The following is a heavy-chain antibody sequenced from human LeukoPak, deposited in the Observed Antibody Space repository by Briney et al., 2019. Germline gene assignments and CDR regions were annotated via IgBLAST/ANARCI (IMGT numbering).Heavy chain of an antibody. Sequence: SETLSLTCAVYGGSFSGYYWSWIRQPPGKGLEWIGEINHSGSTNYNPSLKSRVTISVDTSKNQSSLKLSSVTAADTAVYYCARARYYYGSGSYRYFDYWGQGTLVTVSS. CDR1: GGSFSGYY. CDR3: ARARYYYGSGSYRYFDY. CDR2: INHSGST. J-gene: IGHJ4*02. V-gene: IGHV4-34*01. D-gene: IGHD3-10*01.